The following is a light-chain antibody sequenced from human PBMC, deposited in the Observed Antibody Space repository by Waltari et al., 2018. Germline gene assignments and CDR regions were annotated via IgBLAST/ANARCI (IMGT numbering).Light chain of an antibody. J-gene: IGKJ1*01. Sequence: DIQMTQSPSSLPASVGERVTITCRASENVNNYLNWYQQKPGKAPKLLIYKASTLQSGVPSRFSGSGSGTDYTFTISSLQSEDVATYYCQHNYGTPWTFGQGTKVEIK. CDR2: KAS. CDR3: QHNYGTPWT. V-gene: IGKV1-39*01. CDR1: ENVNNY.